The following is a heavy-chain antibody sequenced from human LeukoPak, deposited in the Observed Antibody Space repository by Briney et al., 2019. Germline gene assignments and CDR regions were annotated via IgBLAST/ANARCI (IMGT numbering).Heavy chain of an antibody. D-gene: IGHD3-10*01. CDR2: IYYSGST. CDR3: ARDGYYYGSGNRYFDY. J-gene: IGHJ4*02. Sequence: PSETLSLTCTVSGGSISSYYWSWIRQPPGKGLEWIGYIYYSGSTNYNPSLKSRVTISVDTSKNQFSLKLSSVTAADTAVYYCARDGYYYGSGNRYFDYWGQGTLVTVSS. CDR1: GGSISSYY. V-gene: IGHV4-59*01.